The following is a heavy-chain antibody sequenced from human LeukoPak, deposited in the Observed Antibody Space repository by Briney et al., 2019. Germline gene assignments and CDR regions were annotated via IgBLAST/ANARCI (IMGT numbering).Heavy chain of an antibody. D-gene: IGHD4-17*01. CDR2: ISGSGGST. V-gene: IGHV3-23*01. J-gene: IGHJ4*02. CDR3: VTPGMTTVTTYFDY. CDR1: GFTFSNAW. Sequence: GGSLRLSCAASGFTFSNAWMSWVRQAPGKGLEWVSAISGSGGSTYYADSVKGRFTISRDNSKNTLYLQMNSLRAEDTAVYYCVTPGMTTVTTYFDYWGQGTLVTVSS.